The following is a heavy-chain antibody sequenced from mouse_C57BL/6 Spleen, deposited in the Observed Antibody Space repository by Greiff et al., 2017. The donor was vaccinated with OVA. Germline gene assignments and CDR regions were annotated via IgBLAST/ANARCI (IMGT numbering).Heavy chain of an antibody. J-gene: IGHJ3*01. D-gene: IGHD1-1*01. V-gene: IGHV1-64*01. Sequence: QVQLQQPGAELVKPGASVKLSCKASGYTFTSYWMHWVKQRPGQGLEWIGMIHPNSGSTNYNEKFKSKATLTLDKSSSTAYMQLSSLTSEDSAVYYCARKDYGSSYLAWFAYWGQGTLVTVSA. CDR1: GYTFTSYW. CDR3: ARKDYGSSYLAWFAY. CDR2: IHPNSGST.